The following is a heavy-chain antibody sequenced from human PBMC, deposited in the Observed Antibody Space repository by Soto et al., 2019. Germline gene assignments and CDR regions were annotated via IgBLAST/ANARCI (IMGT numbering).Heavy chain of an antibody. Sequence: EVQLVESVGGLIQPGGSLKLSCAASGFTIGNNYMSWVRQAPGKGLEWVSLIYSTGTTKYADSVKGRCTVSRDNAKNTLYLQMNSLRAEDTAVYYCAKDGRGSGSHYNSFGYWGQGTLFTVSS. V-gene: IGHV3-53*01. J-gene: IGHJ4*02. CDR1: GFTIGNNY. CDR3: AKDGRGSGSHYNSFGY. D-gene: IGHD3-10*01. CDR2: IYSTGTT.